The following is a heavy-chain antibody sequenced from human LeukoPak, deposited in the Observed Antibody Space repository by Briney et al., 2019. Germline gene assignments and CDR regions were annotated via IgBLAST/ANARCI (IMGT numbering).Heavy chain of an antibody. D-gene: IGHD3-22*01. Sequence: GGSLRLSCAASGFTFSSYGMSWVRQAPGKGLEWVAVISYDGSNKYYADSVKGRFTISRDNSKNTLYLQMNSLRAEDTAVYYCARMGYDSSGYYLHHDAFDIWGQGTMVTVSS. CDR2: ISYDGSNK. V-gene: IGHV3-30*03. J-gene: IGHJ3*02. CDR1: GFTFSSYG. CDR3: ARMGYDSSGYYLHHDAFDI.